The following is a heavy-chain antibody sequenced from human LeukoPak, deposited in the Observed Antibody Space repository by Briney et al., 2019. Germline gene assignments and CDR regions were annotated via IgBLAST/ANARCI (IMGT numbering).Heavy chain of an antibody. CDR2: ISSSSSYI. J-gene: IGHJ4*02. V-gene: IGHV3-21*01. Sequence: GGSLTLSCAASGFNFSSYSMNWVRQATGKGLEWVSSISSSSSYIYYADSVNSRFTISRDNAKNSLYLQMNSLRADDTAVYYCATGEDDFWSGHYITNFDYWGQGTLVTVSP. CDR3: ATGEDDFWSGHYITNFDY. D-gene: IGHD3-3*01. CDR1: GFNFSSYS.